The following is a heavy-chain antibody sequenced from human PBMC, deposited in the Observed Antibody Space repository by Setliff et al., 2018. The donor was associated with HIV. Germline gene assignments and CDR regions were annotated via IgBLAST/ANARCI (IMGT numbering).Heavy chain of an antibody. J-gene: IGHJ4*02. CDR1: GYTFNDYY. Sequence: ASVKVSCQASGYTFNDYYIDWVQQAPGGGIEWVGRVDPQDGETKYAEKFRDRVTIPADTSIDTAYMELSRLRSEDTALYYCATLGYDVDYWGQGTLVTVSS. V-gene: IGHV1-69-2*01. CDR3: ATLGYDVDY. D-gene: IGHD2-2*01. CDR2: VDPQDGET.